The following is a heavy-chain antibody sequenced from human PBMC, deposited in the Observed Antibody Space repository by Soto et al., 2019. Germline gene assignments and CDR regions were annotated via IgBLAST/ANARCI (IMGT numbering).Heavy chain of an antibody. CDR2: ISDDGSNK. Sequence: QVQLVESGGGVVQPGRSLRLSCEASGFSFSTYAMHWVRQAPGKGLEWVAVISDDGSNKYYADSARGRFTISRDNSKKSLYLQMNSLRAEDTAVYYCAKETTVTTFLGYFYYYGMDVWGQGTTVTVSS. D-gene: IGHD4-17*01. CDR3: AKETTVTTFLGYFYYYGMDV. V-gene: IGHV3-30*18. CDR1: GFSFSTYA. J-gene: IGHJ6*02.